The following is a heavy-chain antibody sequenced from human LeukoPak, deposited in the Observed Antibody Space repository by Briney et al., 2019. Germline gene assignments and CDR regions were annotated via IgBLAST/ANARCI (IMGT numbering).Heavy chain of an antibody. V-gene: IGHV3-23*01. J-gene: IGHJ4*02. D-gene: IGHD3-3*02. CDR1: GFTFSSYV. CDR2: IIGSGRNT. Sequence: GGSLRLSCAASGFTFSSYVMSWVRQAPGKGLVWVSTIIGSGRNTYYADSVKGRFTISRDNSKNTLYLQMNSLRAEDTAVYYCAKRHSPGLYYFDYWGQGTLVTVSS. CDR3: AKRHSPGLYYFDY.